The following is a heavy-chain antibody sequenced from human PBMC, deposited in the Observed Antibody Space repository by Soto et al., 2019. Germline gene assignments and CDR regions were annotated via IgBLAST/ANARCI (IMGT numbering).Heavy chain of an antibody. V-gene: IGHV5-51*01. Sequence: GESLNISCKGSGYSFTSYWIGWVRQMPGKGLEWMGIIYPGDSDTRYSPSFQGQVTISADKSISTAYLQWSSLKAWDTHIYRSARQKGLVGVFDIGGKGKMVPVS. J-gene: IGHJ3*02. CDR1: GYSFTSYW. CDR3: ARQKGLVGVFDI. D-gene: IGHD6-6*01. CDR2: IYPGDSDT.